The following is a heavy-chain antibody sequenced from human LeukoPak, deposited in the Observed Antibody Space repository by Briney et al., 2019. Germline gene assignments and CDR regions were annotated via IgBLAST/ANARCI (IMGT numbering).Heavy chain of an antibody. CDR1: GFAFYNYD. CDR2: IAANGDS. V-gene: IGHV3-13*01. J-gene: IGHJ2*01. D-gene: IGHD6-13*01. Sequence: PGGSLRLSCAASGFAFYNYDMHWVRQTGKDLEWVSVIAANGDSYYAGSVKGRFTISRDNGNNALYLQMNSLRDGDTAVYYCASRWWYFDLWGRGTLVTVSS. CDR3: ASRWWYFDL.